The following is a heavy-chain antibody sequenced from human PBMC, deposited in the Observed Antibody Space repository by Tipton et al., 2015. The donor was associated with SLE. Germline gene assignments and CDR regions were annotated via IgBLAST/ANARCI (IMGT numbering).Heavy chain of an antibody. Sequence: QLVQSGGVVVQPGGSLRLSCAASGFSFDDFGMYWVRQAPGKGLNWVSLITWNGDAYYEDSVKGRFTISRDNSRNSLYLQMNSLREEDTAFYYCAKGPRLAYSHYFEYWGQGTLVTVSS. CDR2: ITWNGDA. J-gene: IGHJ4*02. CDR1: GFSFDDFG. CDR3: AKGPRLAYSHYFEY. V-gene: IGHV3-43D*03. D-gene: IGHD3-16*01.